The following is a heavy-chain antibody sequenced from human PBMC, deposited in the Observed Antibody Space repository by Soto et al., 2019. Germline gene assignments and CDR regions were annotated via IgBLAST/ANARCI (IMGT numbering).Heavy chain of an antibody. V-gene: IGHV4-34*01. CDR2: INHSGST. J-gene: IGHJ5*02. CDR1: GGSFTSWY. CDR3: ARAWESDNDVRMA. D-gene: IGHD1-26*01. Sequence: SETLSLTCAVYGGSFTSWYWHWIRQAPGKGLEWIGEINHSGSTKYNPSLKSRVTMSVDMSKNQFSLKVNSVTAADAALYYCARAWESDNDVRMAWGQGTPVTVSS.